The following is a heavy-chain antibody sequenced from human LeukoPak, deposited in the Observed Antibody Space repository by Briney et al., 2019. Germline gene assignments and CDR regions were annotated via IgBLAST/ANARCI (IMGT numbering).Heavy chain of an antibody. Sequence: GGSLRLSCAASGSNFIDYSMNWVRQAPGKGLEWISYIGISRGNTKYADSVKGRFTISRDKARNSLYLQMNSLRVEDTAMYYCARDHRYAFDNWGHGTLVTASS. CDR1: GSNFIDYS. V-gene: IGHV3-48*01. CDR3: ARDHRYAFDN. J-gene: IGHJ4*01. CDR2: IGISRGNT. D-gene: IGHD5-12*01.